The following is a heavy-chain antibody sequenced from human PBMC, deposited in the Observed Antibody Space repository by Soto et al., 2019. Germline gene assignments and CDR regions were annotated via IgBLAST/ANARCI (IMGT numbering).Heavy chain of an antibody. CDR3: ARAYYFGSGTSYTLYY. CDR1: GFTLSNYG. V-gene: IGHV3-30*03. D-gene: IGHD3-10*01. Sequence: PGGSLRLSCAASGFTLSNYGMHWVRQAPGKGLEWVAAISDDGVSKYYADSVQGRFTISRDNSESAVFLQMNSLRPDDTALYFCARAYYFGSGTSYTLYYWGQGTQVTVSS. CDR2: ISDDGVSK. J-gene: IGHJ4*02.